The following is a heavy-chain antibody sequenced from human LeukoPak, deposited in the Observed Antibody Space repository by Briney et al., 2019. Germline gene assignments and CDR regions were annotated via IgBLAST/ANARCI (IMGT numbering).Heavy chain of an antibody. V-gene: IGHV4-59*08. D-gene: IGHD6-6*01. Sequence: PSETLSLTCTVSGGSISNYYWSWIRQPPGKGLEWIGYIYYSGSTYYNPSLKSRVTISVDTSKNQFSLKLTPVTAADTAVYYCARHAPRLVFDYWGQGALVTVSS. CDR3: ARHAPRLVFDY. CDR1: GGSISNYY. CDR2: IYYSGST. J-gene: IGHJ4*02.